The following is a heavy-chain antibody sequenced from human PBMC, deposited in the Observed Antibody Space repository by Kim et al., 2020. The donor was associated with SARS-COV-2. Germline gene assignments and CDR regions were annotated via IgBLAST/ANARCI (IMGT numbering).Heavy chain of an antibody. CDR2: IGRGGNSV. J-gene: IGHJ4*02. CDR3: ARDRRDLESMITWGHIFDY. CDR1: GFTFSDYW. D-gene: IGHD3-16*01. Sequence: GGSLRLSCAASGFTFSDYWMHWVRQAPGKGLVWVSRIGRGGNSVNYADSVKGRFTISKDDAKSTLFLQMNSLRAEDTAVYYCARDRRDLESMITWGHIFDYWGQGVLVTVSS. V-gene: IGHV3-74*01.